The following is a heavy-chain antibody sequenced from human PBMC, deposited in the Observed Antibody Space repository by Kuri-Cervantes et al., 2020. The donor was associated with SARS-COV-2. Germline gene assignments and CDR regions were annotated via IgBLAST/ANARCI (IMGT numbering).Heavy chain of an antibody. Sequence: GESLKISCAASGFIFSSYWMSWVRQAPGKGLEWVANIKQDGSEKYYVDSVKGRFTISRDNAKNSLYLQMNSLRAEDTAVYYCARRASPYSGSYFGVGLFDYWGQGTLVTVSS. CDR1: GFIFSSYW. CDR3: ARRASPYSGSYFGVGLFDY. CDR2: IKQDGSEK. D-gene: IGHD1-26*01. J-gene: IGHJ4*02. V-gene: IGHV3-7*01.